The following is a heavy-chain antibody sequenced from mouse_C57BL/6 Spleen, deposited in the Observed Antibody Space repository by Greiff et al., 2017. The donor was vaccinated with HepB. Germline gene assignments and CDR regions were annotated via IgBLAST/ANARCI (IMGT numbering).Heavy chain of an antibody. CDR2: ISSGSSTI. Sequence: EVKLVESGGGLVKPGGSLKLSCAASGFTFSDYGMHWVRQAPEKGLEWVAYISSGSSTIYYADTVKGRFTISRDNAKNTLFLQMTSLRSEDTAMYYCARTPSTDYFDYWGQGTTLTVSS. V-gene: IGHV5-17*01. D-gene: IGHD1-1*01. CDR3: ARTPSTDYFDY. CDR1: GFTFSDYG. J-gene: IGHJ2*01.